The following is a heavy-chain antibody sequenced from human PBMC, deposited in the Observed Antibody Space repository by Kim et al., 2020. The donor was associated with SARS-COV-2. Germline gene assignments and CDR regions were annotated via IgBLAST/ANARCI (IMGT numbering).Heavy chain of an antibody. CDR1: GFTFDDYT. Sequence: GGSLRLSCAASGFTFDDYTMHWVRQAPGKGLEWVSLISWDGGSTYYADSVKGRFTISRDNSKNSLYLQMNSLRTEDTALYYCAKDSEYSSSRYFDLWGRGTLVTVSS. V-gene: IGHV3-43*01. CDR2: ISWDGGST. D-gene: IGHD6-13*01. J-gene: IGHJ2*01. CDR3: AKDSEYSSSRYFDL.